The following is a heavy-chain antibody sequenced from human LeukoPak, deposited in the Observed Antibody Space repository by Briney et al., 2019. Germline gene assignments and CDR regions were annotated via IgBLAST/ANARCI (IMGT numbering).Heavy chain of an antibody. J-gene: IGHJ3*02. Sequence: GGSLRLSCAASGFSFSNYAMTWVRQAPGKGLDWVSGISASGGTTYYADSAKGRFTISRDNSKNTLYLQMNSLRAEDAAVYYCAKRPRDTSGYYLGAFDIWGQGTMVTVSS. CDR1: GFSFSNYA. CDR3: AKRPRDTSGYYLGAFDI. D-gene: IGHD3-22*01. CDR2: ISASGGTT. V-gene: IGHV3-23*01.